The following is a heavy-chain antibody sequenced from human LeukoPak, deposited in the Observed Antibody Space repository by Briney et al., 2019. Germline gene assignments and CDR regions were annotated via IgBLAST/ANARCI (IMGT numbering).Heavy chain of an antibody. CDR1: GYTFTSYG. V-gene: IGHV1-18*01. J-gene: IGHJ5*02. Sequence: GASVKVSCKASGYTFTSYGISWVRQAPGQGLEWMGWISAYNGNTNYAQKLQGRVTMTTDTSTSTAYMELRSLRSDDTAVYYCARERIAVAGTNWFDPWGQGTLVTVSS. D-gene: IGHD6-19*01. CDR2: ISAYNGNT. CDR3: ARERIAVAGTNWFDP.